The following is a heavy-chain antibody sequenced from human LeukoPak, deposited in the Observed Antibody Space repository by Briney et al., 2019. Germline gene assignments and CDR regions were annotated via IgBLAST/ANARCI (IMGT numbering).Heavy chain of an antibody. V-gene: IGHV1-46*01. CDR2: INPSGGNT. Sequence: ASVKVSCTASGYTLTSYFIDWVRQAPGQGLEWMALINPSGGNTGYAQRFQGRVTVTRDMSTSTVYMELRSLRSEDTAVYYCARGQYQLLSEGAFDYWGQGTLVTVSS. CDR3: ARGQYQLLSEGAFDY. D-gene: IGHD2-2*01. CDR1: GYTLTSYF. J-gene: IGHJ4*02.